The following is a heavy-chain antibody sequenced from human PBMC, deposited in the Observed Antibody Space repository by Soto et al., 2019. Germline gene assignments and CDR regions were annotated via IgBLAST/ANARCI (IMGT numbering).Heavy chain of an antibody. J-gene: IGHJ5*02. Sequence: ASVKVSCNASGYTFTRYTMNWVRQAPGQRLEWMGWINPDNGNTKSSQKFQDRVIITRDTSASTAYMDLRSLRSEDTAVYYCARGIATGQLDPWGQGPLVTVSS. CDR1: GYTFTRYT. CDR2: INPDNGNT. CDR3: ARGIATGQLDP. V-gene: IGHV1-3*01. D-gene: IGHD2-15*01.